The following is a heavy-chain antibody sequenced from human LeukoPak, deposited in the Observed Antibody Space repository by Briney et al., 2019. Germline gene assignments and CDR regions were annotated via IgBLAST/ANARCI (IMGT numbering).Heavy chain of an antibody. CDR1: GFTFSSYS. V-gene: IGHV3-48*01. J-gene: IGHJ4*02. CDR2: ISSSSSTI. CDR3: ARDERYSGGSCYYFDY. D-gene: IGHD2-15*01. Sequence: PGGSLRLSCAASGFTFSSYSMNWVRQAPGKGLEWVSYISSSSSTIYYADSVKGRFTISRDNAKNSLYLQMNSLRAEDTAVYYCARDERYSGGSCYYFDYWGQGTLVTVSS.